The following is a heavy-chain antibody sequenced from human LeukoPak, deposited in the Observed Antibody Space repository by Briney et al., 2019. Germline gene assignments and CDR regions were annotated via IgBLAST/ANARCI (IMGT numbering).Heavy chain of an antibody. V-gene: IGHV3-23*01. D-gene: IGHD6-19*01. CDR3: ANWVAGTRVDY. CDR1: GFTFSSND. Sequence: GGSLRLSCAASGFTFSSNDMSWVRQAPGKGLEWVSAISGSGVRTYFADSVKGRFIISRDNSKNTLYLQMNSLRAEDTAVYYCANWVAGTRVDYWGQGTLVTVSA. CDR2: ISGSGVRT. J-gene: IGHJ4*02.